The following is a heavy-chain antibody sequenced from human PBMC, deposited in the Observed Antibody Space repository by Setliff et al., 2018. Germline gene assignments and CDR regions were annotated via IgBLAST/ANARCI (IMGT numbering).Heavy chain of an antibody. CDR1: GGSFSGYY. CDR2: INHRGTT. J-gene: IGHJ5*02. CDR3: ARGPRFDYESPTYRRRFDP. Sequence: SETQSLTCAVYGGSFSGYYWNWIRQAPGKGLEWIGEINHRGTTSYTPSLKGRVTISVDTSKNLFSLKLSSVTAADTAVYFCARGPRFDYESPTYRRRFDPWGQGTAVTVSS. V-gene: IGHV4-34*01. D-gene: IGHD3-22*01.